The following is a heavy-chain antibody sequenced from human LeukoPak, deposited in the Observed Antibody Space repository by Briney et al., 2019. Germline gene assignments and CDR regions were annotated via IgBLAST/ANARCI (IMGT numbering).Heavy chain of an antibody. Sequence: GGSLRLSCSASGFNFLGHSMHWVRQAPGKGPEWVSGISENSVYIGYADSVKGRFTISRDNAGRSLYLQMNSLRPEDTALYYCAKEIRAGDSPLDYWAREPWSPSPQ. D-gene: IGHD3-16*01. CDR1: GFNFLGHS. CDR3: AKEIRAGDSPLDY. J-gene: IGHJ4*02. CDR2: ISENSVYI. V-gene: IGHV3-9*01.